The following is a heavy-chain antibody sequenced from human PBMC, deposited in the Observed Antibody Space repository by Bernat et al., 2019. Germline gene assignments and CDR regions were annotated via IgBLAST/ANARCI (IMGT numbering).Heavy chain of an antibody. D-gene: IGHD6-13*01. CDR3: AREYNRGEYSSSWYYFDY. J-gene: IGHJ4*02. V-gene: IGHV3-33*01. CDR2: IWYDGSNK. Sequence: QVQLVESGGGVVQPGRSLRLSCAASGFTFSSYGMHWVRQAPGKGLEWVAVIWYDGSNKYYADSVKGRFTISRDNSKNTLYLQMNSLRAEDTAVYYCAREYNRGEYSSSWYYFDYWGQGTLVTVSS. CDR1: GFTFSSYG.